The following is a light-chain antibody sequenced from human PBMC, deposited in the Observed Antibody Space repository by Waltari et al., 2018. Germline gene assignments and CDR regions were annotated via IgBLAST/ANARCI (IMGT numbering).Light chain of an antibody. CDR2: SHV. V-gene: IGLV1-44*01. J-gene: IGLJ2*01. Sequence: QSMLTQPPSASGSPGQRVSIPCSGGSSNIGSNALNRYKQLPGTAPKLLMYSHVIRPSGVPDRFSGSRSGTSGSLAISGLQSEDEADYYCAAWDDSLKVVLFGGGTKLTV. CDR3: AAWDDSLKVVL. CDR1: SSNIGSNA.